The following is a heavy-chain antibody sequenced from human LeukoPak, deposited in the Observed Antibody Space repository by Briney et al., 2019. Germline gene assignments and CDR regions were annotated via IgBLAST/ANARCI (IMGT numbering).Heavy chain of an antibody. CDR1: GYTFTSYA. V-gene: IGHV1-69*13. J-gene: IGHJ6*02. Sequence: SVKVSCKASGYTFTSYAMHWVRQAPGQGLEWMGGIIPIFGTANYAQKFQGRVTITADESTSTAYMELSSLRSEDTAVYYCARCEDIVVVPAAIGSGDYYYYYGMDVWGQGTTVTVSS. CDR3: ARCEDIVVVPAAIGSGDYYYYYGMDV. D-gene: IGHD2-2*01. CDR2: IIPIFGTA.